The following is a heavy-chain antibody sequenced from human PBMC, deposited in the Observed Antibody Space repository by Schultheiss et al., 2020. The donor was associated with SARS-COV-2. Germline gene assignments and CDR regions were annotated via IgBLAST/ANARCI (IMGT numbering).Heavy chain of an antibody. V-gene: IGHV3-11*06. Sequence: GGSLRLSCAASGFTFSDYYMSWIRQAPGKGLEWVSSISSSSSYIYYADSVKGRFTISRDNAKNSLYLQMNSLRAEDTAVYYCARAVRVPAATYYYYYYMDVWGKGTTVTVSS. CDR1: GFTFSDYY. CDR3: ARAVRVPAATYYYYYYMDV. J-gene: IGHJ6*03. CDR2: ISSSSSYI. D-gene: IGHD2-2*01.